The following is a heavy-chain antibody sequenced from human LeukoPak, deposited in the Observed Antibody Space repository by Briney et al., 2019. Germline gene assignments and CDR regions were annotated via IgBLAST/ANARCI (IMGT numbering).Heavy chain of an antibody. V-gene: IGHV3-74*01. D-gene: IGHD6-25*01. CDR2: INPDGSTT. J-gene: IGHJ4*02. CDR1: GFTFSTYS. Sequence: GGSLRLSCAASGFTFSTYSMHWVRQPPEKGLLWVSHINPDGSTTNYADSVKGRFTISRDNTKNTLYLQMNNLRVEDTAVYYCARDVSGRDDYWGQGTLVIVSS. CDR3: ARDVSGRDDY.